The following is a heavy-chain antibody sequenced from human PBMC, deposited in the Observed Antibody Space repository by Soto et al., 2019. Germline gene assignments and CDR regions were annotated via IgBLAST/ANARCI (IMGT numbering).Heavy chain of an antibody. D-gene: IGHD3-10*01. J-gene: IGHJ4*02. CDR1: RFTFSSNA. CDR2: ISGSGGTT. V-gene: IGHV3-23*01. Sequence: EVQLLESGGGLVQPGGSLRISCIGSRFTFSSNAMSWVRQAPGKGLEWVSAISGSGGTTYYADSVKGRFAVSRDNSNNTLYLQMNRLRAEDTAVYYCAKQRAGFGSGSDTYYFDYWGKGTLGTVCS. CDR3: AKQRAGFGSGSDTYYFDY.